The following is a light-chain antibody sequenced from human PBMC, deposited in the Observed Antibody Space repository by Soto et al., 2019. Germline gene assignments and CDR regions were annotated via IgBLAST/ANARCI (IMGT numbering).Light chain of an antibody. CDR2: DAS. CDR3: QQYNSNEWT. V-gene: IGKV1-5*01. Sequence: IQMTQAPSTLSASVGDRVTITCRASQSISRLLAWYQQKPGKAPELLIYDASSLGSGVSSRFSGSGSGTEFSLTISSLQPDDFATYYCQQYNSNEWTFGQGTKVDIK. J-gene: IGKJ1*01. CDR1: QSISRL.